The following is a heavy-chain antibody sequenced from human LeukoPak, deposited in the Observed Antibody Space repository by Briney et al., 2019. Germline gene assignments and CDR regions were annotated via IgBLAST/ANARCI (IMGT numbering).Heavy chain of an antibody. J-gene: IGHJ4*02. V-gene: IGHV4-59*01. Sequence: PSETLSLTCTVSGDSMSSYYWSWLRQPPGKRLEWIGYIYSSGSTNYNPSLKSRVTMSVDTSKNQFSLKVSSVTAADTAVYLCASQAGLAAPYFDYWGQGALVTVSS. CDR1: GDSMSSYY. CDR3: ASQAGLAAPYFDY. CDR2: IYSSGST. D-gene: IGHD6-13*01.